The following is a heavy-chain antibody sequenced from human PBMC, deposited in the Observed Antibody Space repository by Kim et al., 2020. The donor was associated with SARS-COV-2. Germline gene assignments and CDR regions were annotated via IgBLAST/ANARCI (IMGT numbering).Heavy chain of an antibody. D-gene: IGHD6-19*01. Sequence: GGSLRLSCAASGFTFSSYSMNWVRQAPGKGLEWVSSISSSSSYIYYADSVKGRFTIPRDNAKNSLYLQMNSLRAEDTAVYYCARSIAVAGTRPYYYYYYGMDVWGQGTTVTVSS. CDR1: GFTFSSYS. CDR2: ISSSSSYI. J-gene: IGHJ6*02. V-gene: IGHV3-21*01. CDR3: ARSIAVAGTRPYYYYYYGMDV.